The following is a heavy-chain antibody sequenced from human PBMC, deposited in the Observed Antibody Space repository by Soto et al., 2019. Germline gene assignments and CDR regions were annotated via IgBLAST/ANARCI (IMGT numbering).Heavy chain of an antibody. CDR2: ISSSGSTI. D-gene: IGHD2-8*01. Sequence: GGSLRLSCAASGFTFSSYEMNWVRQAPGKGLEWVSYISSSGSTIYYADSVKGRFTISRDNAKNSLYLQMNSLRAEDTAVYYCARDRGEAYCTNGVCFGGGMDVWGQGTTVTVSS. V-gene: IGHV3-48*03. CDR1: GFTFSSYE. J-gene: IGHJ6*02. CDR3: ARDRGEAYCTNGVCFGGGMDV.